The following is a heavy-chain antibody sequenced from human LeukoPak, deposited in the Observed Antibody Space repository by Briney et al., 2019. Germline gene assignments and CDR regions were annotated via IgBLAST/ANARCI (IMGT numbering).Heavy chain of an antibody. Sequence: PSETLSLTCTVSGDSFSTHYWSWIRQPPGRGLEWIGYIYYTVSTNHNPSLKSRVTISVDTSKNQFPLKLTSVTAADTAVDYCARVAGLYYEGSGYQGYFHLWGRGALVTVSS. CDR2: IYYTVST. CDR1: GDSFSTHY. CDR3: ARVAGLYYEGSGYQGYFHL. V-gene: IGHV4-59*11. D-gene: IGHD3-22*01. J-gene: IGHJ2*01.